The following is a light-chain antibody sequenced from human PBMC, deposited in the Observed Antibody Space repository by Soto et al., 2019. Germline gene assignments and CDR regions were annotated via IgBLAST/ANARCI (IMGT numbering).Light chain of an antibody. J-gene: IGKJ1*01. CDR1: QRIDTW. CDR2: KAT. V-gene: IGKV1-5*03. CDR3: QEYETFSPWT. Sequence: DIQMTQSPSIVSASVGDRVTITCRASQRIDTWLAWYQQKPGTAPKLLIYKATTLQSGVPSRFSGSGSGTEFALAISSLEPDDFATYYCQEYETFSPWTCGQGPEVE.